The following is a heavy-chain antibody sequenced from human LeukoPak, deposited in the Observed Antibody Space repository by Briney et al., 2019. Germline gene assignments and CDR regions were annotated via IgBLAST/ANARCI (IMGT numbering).Heavy chain of an antibody. V-gene: IGHV1-18*01. CDR3: ARFYSGYGNYYYYMDV. J-gene: IGHJ6*03. Sequence: GASVKVSCKASGYTFTSYGISWVRQAPGQGLEWMGWISAYNGNTNYAQKFQGRVTMTTDTSTSTAYMELRSLRSDDTAVYYCARFYSGYGNYYYYMDVWGKGTTVTVSS. CDR2: ISAYNGNT. D-gene: IGHD5-12*01. CDR1: GYTFTSYG.